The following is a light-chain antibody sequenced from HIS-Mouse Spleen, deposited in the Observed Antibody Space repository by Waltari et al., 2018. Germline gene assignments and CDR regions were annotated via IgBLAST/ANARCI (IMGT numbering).Light chain of an antibody. Sequence: DIQMTQSPSSLSASVGDRVTITCQAGQDISNYLNWYQQKPGKAPKLLIYDASNLETGVPSRFSGSGSGTDVTFTISSLQPEDIATYYCQQYDNLPLFTFGPGTKVDIK. CDR3: QQYDNLPLFT. V-gene: IGKV1-33*01. CDR2: DAS. J-gene: IGKJ3*01. CDR1: QDISNY.